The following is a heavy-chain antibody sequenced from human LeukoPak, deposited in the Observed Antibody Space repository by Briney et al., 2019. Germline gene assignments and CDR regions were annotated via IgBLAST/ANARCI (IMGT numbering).Heavy chain of an antibody. J-gene: IGHJ4*02. CDR2: FIPIFGTA. CDR1: GGTFNSHA. CDR3: ARDLGITGTYDNHCFDY. Sequence: SVKVSCKASGGTFNSHAISWVRQAPGQGLQWMGRFIPIFGTANYAQKFQSRVSITTDASTSTAYMQLSSLRFDDTAVYYCARDLGITGTYDNHCFDYWGQGTLVTVSS. D-gene: IGHD1-20*01. V-gene: IGHV1-69*05.